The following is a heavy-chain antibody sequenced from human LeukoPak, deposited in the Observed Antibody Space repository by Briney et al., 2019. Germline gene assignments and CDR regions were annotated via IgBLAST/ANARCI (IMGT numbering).Heavy chain of an antibody. CDR3: ARGMIGQTYDAFDI. J-gene: IGHJ3*02. Sequence: GASVKVSCKASGYTFTSYGISWVRQAPGQGREWMGWISAYNGNTNYAQKLQGRVTMTTDTSTSTAYMELSRLRSDDTAVYYCARGMIGQTYDAFDIWGQGTMVTVSS. CDR1: GYTFTSYG. CDR2: ISAYNGNT. V-gene: IGHV1-18*01. D-gene: IGHD3-22*01.